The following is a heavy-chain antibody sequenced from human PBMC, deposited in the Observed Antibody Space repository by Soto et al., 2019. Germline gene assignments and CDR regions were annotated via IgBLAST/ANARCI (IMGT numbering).Heavy chain of an antibody. CDR3: ARAPRGWDNILFFDY. CDR1: GFTFSSYA. D-gene: IGHD3-10*01. CDR2: IKSKTYGGTT. Sequence: PGGSLRLSCAASGFTFSSYAMSWFRQAPGKGLEWVGFIKSKTYGGTTEYAASVKGRFTISRDDSKSIAYLQMNSLETEDTAVFYCARAPRGWDNILFFDYWGQGALVTVSS. V-gene: IGHV3-49*03. J-gene: IGHJ4*02.